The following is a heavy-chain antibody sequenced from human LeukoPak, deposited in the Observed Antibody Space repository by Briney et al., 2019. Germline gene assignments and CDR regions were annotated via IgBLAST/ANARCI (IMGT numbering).Heavy chain of an antibody. V-gene: IGHV3-7*03. CDR1: AFIFSGHW. CDR2: IKEDGSER. CDR3: VSRAYCGGNCPSHFDY. Sequence: PGGSLRLSCEGSAFIFSGHWMNRVRQTPGKGLEWVASIKEDGSERQYVDSVKGRFSISRDNTKGSLFLQLNSLRAEDTAVYYCVSRAYCGGNCPSHFDYWGRGTLVTVSS. J-gene: IGHJ4*02. D-gene: IGHD2-21*02.